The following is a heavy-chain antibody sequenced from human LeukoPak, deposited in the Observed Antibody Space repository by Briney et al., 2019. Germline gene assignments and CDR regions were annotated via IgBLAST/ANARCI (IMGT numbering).Heavy chain of an antibody. CDR3: AKEGDYYGSGSYQFDY. CDR1: GFTFSSYA. D-gene: IGHD3-10*01. J-gene: IGHJ4*02. Sequence: SGGSLRLSCAASGFTFSSYAMSWVRQAPGKGLEWVSAISGSGGNTYYADSVKGRFTVSRDNSKNTLYLQMNSLRAEDTAVYYCAKEGDYYGSGSYQFDYWGQGTLVTVSS. V-gene: IGHV3-23*01. CDR2: ISGSGGNT.